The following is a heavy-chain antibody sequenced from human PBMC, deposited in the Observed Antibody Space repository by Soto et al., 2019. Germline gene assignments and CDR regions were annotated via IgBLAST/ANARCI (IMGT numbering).Heavy chain of an antibody. J-gene: IGHJ6*02. D-gene: IGHD6-6*01. CDR3: ARGGYSSSSAYYYYYYGMDV. CDR2: IYYSGST. V-gene: IGHV4-59*01. CDR1: GGSISSYY. Sequence: SETLSLTCTVSGGSISSYYWSWIRQPPGKELEWIGYIYYSGSTNYNPSLKSRVTISVDTSKNQFSLKLSSVTAADTAVYYCARGGYSSSSAYYYYYYGMDVWGQGTTVTVSS.